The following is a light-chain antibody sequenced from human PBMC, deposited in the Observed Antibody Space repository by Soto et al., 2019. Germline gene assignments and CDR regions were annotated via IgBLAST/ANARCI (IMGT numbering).Light chain of an antibody. CDR1: QSLRSSY. CDR3: QQHGTSPNT. Sequence: EVVLTQSPNTLSLSPGERATLSCWASQSLRSSYLAWYQRKPGQAPRLLMFGASRRATGIPDRFNGSGSGTDFILTISRLEPEDVAVYYCQQHGTSPNTFGQGTVLEIK. J-gene: IGKJ2*01. V-gene: IGKV3-20*01. CDR2: GAS.